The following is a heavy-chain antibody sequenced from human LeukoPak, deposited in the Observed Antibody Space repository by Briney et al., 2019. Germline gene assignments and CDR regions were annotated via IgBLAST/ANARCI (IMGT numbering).Heavy chain of an antibody. Sequence: GSLRLSCAASGFTFDDYGMSWIRQPPGKGLEWIGEINHSGSTNYNPSLKSRVTISVDTSKNQFSLKLSSVTAADTAVYYCARRARSGYYYGSGYYMDVWGKGTTVTISS. CDR1: GFTFDDYG. V-gene: IGHV4-34*01. D-gene: IGHD3-10*01. CDR3: ARRARSGYYYGSGYYMDV. CDR2: INHSGST. J-gene: IGHJ6*03.